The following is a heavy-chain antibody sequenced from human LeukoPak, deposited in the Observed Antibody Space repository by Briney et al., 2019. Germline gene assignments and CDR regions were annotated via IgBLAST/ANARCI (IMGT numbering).Heavy chain of an antibody. CDR3: ARVYYGSGSLYYYYYYMDV. CDR2: ISPSGDIT. CDR1: GFTFSSHG. D-gene: IGHD3-10*01. J-gene: IGHJ6*03. Sequence: GGSLRLSCAASGFTFSSHGINWVRQAPGKGLEWVSGISPSGDITYYTDSVQGRFTISRDNSKNMMYVQMNSLRAEDTAVYYCARVYYGSGSLYYYYYYMDVWGKGTTVTISS. V-gene: IGHV3-23*01.